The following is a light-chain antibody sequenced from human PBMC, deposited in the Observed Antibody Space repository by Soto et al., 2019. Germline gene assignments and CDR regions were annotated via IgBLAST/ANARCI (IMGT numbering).Light chain of an antibody. CDR3: QQQGT. J-gene: IGKJ2*01. Sequence: EIVLTQFPGTLSLSPGERATLSCRPSQSLSSSYLVWYQQKPGQAPMLLIYAASRRATGIPDRFSGSGSATEYTLTISRVEPEDSAVYYCQQQGTFGQGTKLEIK. V-gene: IGKV3-20*01. CDR2: AAS. CDR1: QSLSSSY.